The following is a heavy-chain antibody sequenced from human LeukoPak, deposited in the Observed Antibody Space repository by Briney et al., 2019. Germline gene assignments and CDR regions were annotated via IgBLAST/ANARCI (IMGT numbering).Heavy chain of an antibody. V-gene: IGHV3-11*01. CDR2: ISNGASTI. CDR1: GFTFSDYY. D-gene: IGHD3-10*01. J-gene: IGHJ4*02. CDR3: AKDYRTFGLLDS. Sequence: GGSLRLSCGASGFTFSDYYMGWIRQAPGKGLEWVLYISNGASTIYYVDSVKGRFTISRDNAKNSLYLQMNSLRAEDTAVYYCAKDYRTFGLLDSWGQGTLVTVSS.